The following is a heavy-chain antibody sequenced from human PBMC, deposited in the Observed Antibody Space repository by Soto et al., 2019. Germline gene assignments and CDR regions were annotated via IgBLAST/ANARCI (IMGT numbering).Heavy chain of an antibody. Sequence: QVQLQESGPGLVKPSQTLSLTCTVSGGSISSGGYYWSWILQQPGKGLEWIGYIYYSGSTYYNPSLESRVTISVDTSKNQFSLKLSYVTAADTAVYDCARDFTDSSGPTLGMGVWGQVTTVTVSS. CDR2: IYYSGST. CDR3: ARDFTDSSGPTLGMGV. CDR1: GGSISSGGYY. V-gene: IGHV4-31*03. D-gene: IGHD6-19*01. J-gene: IGHJ6*02.